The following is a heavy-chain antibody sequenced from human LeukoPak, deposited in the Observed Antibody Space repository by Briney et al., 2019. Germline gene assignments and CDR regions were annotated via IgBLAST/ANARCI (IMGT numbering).Heavy chain of an antibody. CDR2: INQSGTT. CDR3: ARHVVVVPTARYFDL. J-gene: IGHJ2*01. V-gene: IGHV4-34*01. Sequence: SSETLSLTCAVYGGSFSGYFWGWIRQPPGKWLELVGEINQSGTTNYNPSLKSRLTLSVDTSKNQLCLKLTSVTAAHTAVYYCARHVVVVPTARYFDLWGRGTLVTVSS. CDR1: GGSFSGYF. D-gene: IGHD2-2*01.